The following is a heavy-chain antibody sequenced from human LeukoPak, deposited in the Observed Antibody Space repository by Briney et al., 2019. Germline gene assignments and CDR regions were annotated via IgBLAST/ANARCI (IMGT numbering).Heavy chain of an antibody. CDR2: INRGGST. CDR1: GGSIRSSYYY. D-gene: IGHD3/OR15-3a*01. CDR3: ARGRGTGSYFYD. Sequence: SETLSLTCTVSGGSIRSSYYYWGWIRQSPGKGLEWIGEINRGGSTNYNPSLKSRVTISIDMSRNYFSLKLSSVTAADTAVYYCARGRGTGSYFYDWGQGTLVTVSS. J-gene: IGHJ4*02. V-gene: IGHV4-39*02.